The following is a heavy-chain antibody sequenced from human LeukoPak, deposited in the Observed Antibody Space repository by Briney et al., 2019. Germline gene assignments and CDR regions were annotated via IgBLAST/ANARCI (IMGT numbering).Heavy chain of an antibody. CDR1: GFTFSSCS. J-gene: IGHJ4*02. D-gene: IGHD3-9*01. V-gene: IGHV3-21*01. CDR3: ARDSGYYDILTGYYRHFDY. CDR2: ISSSSGYI. Sequence: PGGSLRLSCAASGFTFSSCSMNWVRQAPGKGLEWVSSISSSSGYIYYADSVKGRFTISRDNAKNSLYLQMNSLRAEDTAVYYCARDSGYYDILTGYYRHFDYWGQGTLVTVSS.